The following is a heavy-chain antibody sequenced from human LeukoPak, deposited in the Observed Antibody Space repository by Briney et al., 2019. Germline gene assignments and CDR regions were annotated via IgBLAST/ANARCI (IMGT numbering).Heavy chain of an antibody. CDR3: ARDTISYYYDSSGSSPLDY. CDR1: GFTFSSYS. Sequence: GGSLRLSCAASGFTFSSYSMNWVRQAPGKGLEWVSSISSSSSYIYYADSVKGRFTISRDNAENSLYLQMNSLRAEDTAVYYWARDTISYYYDSSGSSPLDYWGQGTLVTVSS. J-gene: IGHJ4*02. D-gene: IGHD3-22*01. CDR2: ISSSSSYI. V-gene: IGHV3-21*01.